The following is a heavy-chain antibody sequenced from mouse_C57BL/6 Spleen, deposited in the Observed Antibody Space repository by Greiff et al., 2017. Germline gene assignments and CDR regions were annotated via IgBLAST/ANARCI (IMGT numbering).Heavy chain of an antibody. D-gene: IGHD1-1*01. CDR3: ARDWIYYGSSYDYAMDY. V-gene: IGHV3-6*01. Sequence: EVQLQESGPGLVKPSQSLSLTCSVTGYSITSGYYWNWIRQFPGNKLEWMGYISYDGSNNYNPSLKNRISITRDTSKNQFFLKLNSVTTEDTATYYCARDWIYYGSSYDYAMDYWGQGTSVTVSS. CDR2: ISYDGSN. CDR1: GYSITSGYY. J-gene: IGHJ4*01.